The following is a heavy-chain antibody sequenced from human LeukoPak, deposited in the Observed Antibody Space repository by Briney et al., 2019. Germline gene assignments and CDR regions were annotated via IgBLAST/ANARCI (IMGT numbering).Heavy chain of an antibody. Sequence: SETLSLTCTVSGDSISSSSYYWGWIRQPPGKGLEWIGTIYYSGSTYYNPSLKSRVTISVDASKNQFSLKLTSVTAADTAAYYCVRLGYPFDYWGQGTLVTVSS. CDR1: GDSISSSSYY. CDR3: VRLGYPFDY. V-gene: IGHV4-39*01. CDR2: IYYSGST. J-gene: IGHJ4*02. D-gene: IGHD3-16*02.